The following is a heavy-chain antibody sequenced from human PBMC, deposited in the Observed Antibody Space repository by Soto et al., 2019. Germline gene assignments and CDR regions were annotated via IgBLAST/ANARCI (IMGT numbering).Heavy chain of an antibody. J-gene: IGHJ6*02. CDR1: GGSIRSDD. CDR2: IYTSGSA. V-gene: IGHV4-4*07. D-gene: IGHD6-6*01. CDR3: ARAARPGYYYYYYGMDV. Sequence: PSETLSLPCTVSGGSIRSDDWSWIRQPAGKGLEWIGRIYTSGSANYNPSLKSRVTMSVDTSKTQFSLKLSSVTAADKAVYYCARAARPGYYYYYYGMDVWGQGTTVTVSS.